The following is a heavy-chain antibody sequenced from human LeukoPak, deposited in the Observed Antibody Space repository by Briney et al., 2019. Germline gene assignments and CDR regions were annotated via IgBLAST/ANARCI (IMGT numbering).Heavy chain of an antibody. CDR3: ARLHDYGDYYADY. V-gene: IGHV4-39*01. CDR1: GGSIRSGPYY. J-gene: IGHJ4*02. CDR2: IYYSGNT. D-gene: IGHD4-17*01. Sequence: SETLSLTCNVSGGSIRSGPYYWGWIRQPPGKRLEWIGSIYYSGNTQYSPSLRSRVTISVDTSKSEFSLKLRSVTAADTAVYYCARLHDYGDYYADYWGQGTLVTVSS.